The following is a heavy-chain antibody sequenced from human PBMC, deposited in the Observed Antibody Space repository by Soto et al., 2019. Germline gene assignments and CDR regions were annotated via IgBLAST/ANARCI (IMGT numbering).Heavy chain of an antibody. CDR2: INAGNGNT. CDR1: GYTFTSYA. J-gene: IGHJ6*02. CDR3: ASSGYCSSTSCHMRYYYYGMDV. Sequence: QVQLVQSGAEVKKPGASVKVSCKASGYTFTSYAMHWVRQAPGQRLEWMGWINAGNGNTKYSQKFQGRVTITRDTSASTAYMELSRLRSEDTAVYYCASSGYCSSTSCHMRYYYYGMDVWGQGTTVTVSS. V-gene: IGHV1-3*01. D-gene: IGHD2-2*02.